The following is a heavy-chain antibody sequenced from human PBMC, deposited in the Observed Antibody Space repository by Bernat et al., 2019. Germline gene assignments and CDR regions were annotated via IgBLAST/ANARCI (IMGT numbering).Heavy chain of an antibody. CDR1: GDSVSSNSGT. CDR3: ARASYDSIKFAFDI. Sequence: QVQLQQSGPGLVKPLQTLSLTCAISGDSVSSNSGTWSWIRQSPSRGLEWLGRTYYRSKWYNEYAVSVKSRITLNPDTSKNQFSLLLNSVTPEDTAVYYCARASYDSIKFAFDIWGQGTVVSVSS. V-gene: IGHV6-1*01. J-gene: IGHJ3*02. D-gene: IGHD3-22*01. CDR2: TYYRSKWYN.